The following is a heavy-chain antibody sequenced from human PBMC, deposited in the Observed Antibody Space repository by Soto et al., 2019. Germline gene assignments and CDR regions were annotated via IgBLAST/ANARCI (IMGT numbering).Heavy chain of an antibody. CDR2: IWYDGSNK. J-gene: IGHJ1*01. V-gene: IGHV3-33*01. CDR1: GFSFSNYG. Sequence: GSLRLSCAGSGFSFSNYGMHWVRQAPGKGLEWVALIWYDGSNKYYADSVKGRFTISRDNSKNTLYLQMSSLRNEDTAVYYCARDPRVETTLMAVFQGWGQGT. D-gene: IGHD3-3*01. CDR3: ARDPRVETTLMAVFQG.